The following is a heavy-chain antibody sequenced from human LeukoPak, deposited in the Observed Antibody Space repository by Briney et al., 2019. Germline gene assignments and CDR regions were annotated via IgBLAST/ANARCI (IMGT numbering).Heavy chain of an antibody. V-gene: IGHV3-21*04. CDR2: ISSSSAYI. Sequence: GGSLRLSCAGAGFTFSTHTINWVRQAPGKGLEWVSSISSSSAYIYYADSVKGRFTISRDNSKNTLYLQMNSLRAEDTAVYYCAKDSSGWYGEVYYYYGMDVWGQGTTVTVSS. D-gene: IGHD6-19*01. CDR1: GFTFSTHT. CDR3: AKDSSGWYGEVYYYYGMDV. J-gene: IGHJ6*02.